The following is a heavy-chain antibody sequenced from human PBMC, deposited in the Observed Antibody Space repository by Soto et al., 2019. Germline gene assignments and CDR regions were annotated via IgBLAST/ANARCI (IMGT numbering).Heavy chain of an antibody. V-gene: IGHV3-30*18. Sequence: QVQLVESGGGVVQPGRSLRLSCAASGFTFSSYGMHWVRQAPGKGLEWVAVISYDGSNKYYADSVKGRFTISRENSKNPLYLPMNSLRAEDTAVYYCAKSRGEGMAAADSGDYWGQGTLVTVAS. CDR1: GFTFSSYG. CDR3: AKSRGEGMAAADSGDY. D-gene: IGHD6-13*01. J-gene: IGHJ4*02. CDR2: ISYDGSNK.